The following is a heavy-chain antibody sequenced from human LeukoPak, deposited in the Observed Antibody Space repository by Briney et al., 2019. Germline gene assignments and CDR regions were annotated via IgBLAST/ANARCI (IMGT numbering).Heavy chain of an antibody. D-gene: IGHD6-19*01. CDR1: GFTFSTYA. J-gene: IGHJ4*02. V-gene: IGHV3-23*01. CDR3: AREQSGTRGWYTVDY. Sequence: GGSLRLSCAASGFTFSTYAITWVRQGPGKGLEWVSAIRPDGNRTYYANSVRGRFTISRDNSKDTVYLQINGLRVEDTAVYYRAREQSGTRGWYTVDYWGQGTLVTVSS. CDR2: IRPDGNRT.